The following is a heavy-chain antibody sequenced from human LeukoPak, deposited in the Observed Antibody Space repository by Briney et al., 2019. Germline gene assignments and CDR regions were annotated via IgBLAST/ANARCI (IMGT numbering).Heavy chain of an antibody. Sequence: ASVKVSCKASGYTFTSYDINWVRQAPGQGLEWMGWMNPNSGNTGYAQKFQGRVTITRNTTISTAYVELSSLRSEDTAVYYCARGFPRSSSEAFDIWGQGTMVTVSS. CDR2: MNPNSGNT. J-gene: IGHJ3*02. V-gene: IGHV1-8*03. D-gene: IGHD6-13*01. CDR1: GYTFTSYD. CDR3: ARGFPRSSSEAFDI.